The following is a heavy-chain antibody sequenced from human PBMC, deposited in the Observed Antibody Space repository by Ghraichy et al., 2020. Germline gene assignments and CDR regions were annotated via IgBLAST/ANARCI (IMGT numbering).Heavy chain of an antibody. V-gene: IGHV4-34*01. J-gene: IGHJ3*02. CDR2: INHSGST. D-gene: IGHD2-15*01. Sequence: SETLSLTCAVYGGSFSGYYWSWIRQPPGKGLEWIGEINHSGSTNYNPSLKSRVTISVDTSKNQFSLKLSSVTAADTAVYYCARVRFELLDAFDIWGQGTMVTVSS. CDR3: ARVRFELLDAFDI. CDR1: GGSFSGYY.